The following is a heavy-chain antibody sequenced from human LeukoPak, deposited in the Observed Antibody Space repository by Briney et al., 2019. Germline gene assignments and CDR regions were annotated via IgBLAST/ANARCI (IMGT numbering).Heavy chain of an antibody. CDR1: GFTFSDYY. J-gene: IGHJ4*02. CDR3: ALEHSAFDY. V-gene: IGHV3-11*01. Sequence: GGSLRLSCAVSGFTFSDYYMNWIRQAPGKGLEWVSYISSSSLTIYYADSVKGRFTISRDNAEDSLYLQMNSLRAEDTAVYYCALEHSAFDYWGQGTLVTVSS. D-gene: IGHD3-3*02. CDR2: ISSSSLTI.